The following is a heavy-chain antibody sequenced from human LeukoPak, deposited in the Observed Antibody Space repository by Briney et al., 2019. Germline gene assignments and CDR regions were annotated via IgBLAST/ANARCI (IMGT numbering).Heavy chain of an antibody. Sequence: GGSLRLSCSASGFAFSAYWMNWVRQAPGKGPEWVANINLSGSAQYCVDSVKGRCTISRDNAKSSLYLQMNSLRVEDTAVYYCAAWGLHNYWGQGTLVTVSS. CDR2: INLSGSAQ. D-gene: IGHD7-27*01. J-gene: IGHJ4*02. V-gene: IGHV3-7*01. CDR3: AAWGLHNY. CDR1: GFAFSAYW.